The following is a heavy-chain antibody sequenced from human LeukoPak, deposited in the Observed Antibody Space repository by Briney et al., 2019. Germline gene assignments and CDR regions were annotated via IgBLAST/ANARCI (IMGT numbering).Heavy chain of an antibody. CDR1: GYTLTELS. J-gene: IGHJ4*02. CDR2: SDPEDGET. V-gene: IGHV1-24*01. D-gene: IGHD3-22*01. CDR3: ATVYYDSSGYLP. Sequence: ASVKVSCKVSGYTLTELSMHWVRQAPGKGLEWMGGSDPEDGETIYAQKFQGRVTMTEDTSTDTAYMELSSLRSEDTAVYYCATVYYDSSGYLPWGQGTLVTVSS.